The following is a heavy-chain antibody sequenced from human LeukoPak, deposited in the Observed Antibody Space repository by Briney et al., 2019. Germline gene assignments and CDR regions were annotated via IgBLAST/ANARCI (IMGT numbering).Heavy chain of an antibody. J-gene: IGHJ5*02. D-gene: IGHD4-17*01. Sequence: SETLSLTSGVSGYSISRGYYWGWIRQPPGKGLEWIGCISHSGTTYYNPSLKSRVTISVDTSKNQFSLKLSSVTAADTALYYCARSPYGDYGDNWFDPWGQGTLVTVSS. CDR1: GYSISRGYY. CDR2: ISHSGTT. CDR3: ARSPYGDYGDNWFDP. V-gene: IGHV4-38-2*01.